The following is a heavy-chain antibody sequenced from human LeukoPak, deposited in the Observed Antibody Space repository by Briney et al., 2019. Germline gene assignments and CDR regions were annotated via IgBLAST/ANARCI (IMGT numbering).Heavy chain of an antibody. CDR2: IYHSGST. CDR3: ARGPGGSSSSDFDY. V-gene: IGHV4-4*09. Sequence: SETLSLTCTVSGGSISSYYWSWIRQPPGKGLEWIGYIYHSGSTYYNPSLKSRVTISVDRSKNQFSLKLSSVTAADTAVYYCARGPGGSSSSDFDYWGQGTLVTVSS. J-gene: IGHJ4*02. D-gene: IGHD6-6*01. CDR1: GGSISSYY.